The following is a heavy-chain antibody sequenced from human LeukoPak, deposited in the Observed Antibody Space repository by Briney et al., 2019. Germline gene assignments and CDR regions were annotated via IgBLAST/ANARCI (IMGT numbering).Heavy chain of an antibody. D-gene: IGHD3-22*01. CDR1: GYTFTSYY. J-gene: IGHJ4*02. V-gene: IGHV1-46*01. CDR2: INPSGGST. Sequence: ASVKVSCKASGYTFTSYYMHWVRQAPGQGLEWMGIINPSGGSTSYAQKFQGRVTMTRDTSTSTAYMELSSLRSEDTAVYYCATAGVGNYYDSSGYSGYFDYWGQGTLVTVSS. CDR3: ATAGVGNYYDSSGYSGYFDY.